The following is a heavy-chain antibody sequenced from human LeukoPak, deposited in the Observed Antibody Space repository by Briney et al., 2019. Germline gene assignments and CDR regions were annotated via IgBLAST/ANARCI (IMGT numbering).Heavy chain of an antibody. Sequence: SETLSLTCTVSGGSISSYYWSWIRQPPGKGLEWIGYIYYSGSTNYNPSLKSRVTISVDTSKNQFSLNLTSVTAADTAVYYCARDRTYGGNSGFDYWGRGTLVTVSS. V-gene: IGHV4-59*12. CDR3: ARDRTYGGNSGFDY. D-gene: IGHD4-23*01. CDR2: IYYSGST. CDR1: GGSISSYY. J-gene: IGHJ4*02.